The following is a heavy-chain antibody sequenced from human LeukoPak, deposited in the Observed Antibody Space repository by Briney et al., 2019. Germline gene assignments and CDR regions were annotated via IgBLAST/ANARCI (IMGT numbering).Heavy chain of an antibody. Sequence: GGSLRLSCAASGFTFSDYYMSWIRQAPGKGLEWVSYISSSGSTIYYADSVKGRFTISRDNAKNSLYLQMNSLRAEDTAAYYCARERIFSGYNYGMDVWGQGTTVTVSS. CDR2: ISSSGSTI. CDR3: ARERIFSGYNYGMDV. V-gene: IGHV3-11*01. D-gene: IGHD7-27*01. CDR1: GFTFSDYY. J-gene: IGHJ6*02.